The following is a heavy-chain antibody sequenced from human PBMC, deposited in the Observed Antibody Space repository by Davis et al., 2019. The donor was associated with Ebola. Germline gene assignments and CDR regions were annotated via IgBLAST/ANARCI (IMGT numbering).Heavy chain of an antibody. Sequence: MPSETLSLTCTVSSGSTSSYYWSWIRQPAGKGLEWIGRIYTSGSTNYTPSLKSRVTISLDTSKNQLSLKVSSVTAADTAVYYCARTERRLERFDYWGQGTLVTVSS. CDR1: SGSTSSYY. CDR2: IYTSGST. J-gene: IGHJ4*02. V-gene: IGHV4-4*07. CDR3: ARTERRLERFDY. D-gene: IGHD5-24*01.